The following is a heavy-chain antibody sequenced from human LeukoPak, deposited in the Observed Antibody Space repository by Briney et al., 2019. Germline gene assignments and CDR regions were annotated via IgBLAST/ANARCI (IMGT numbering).Heavy chain of an antibody. J-gene: IGHJ4*02. D-gene: IGHD5-18*01. CDR2: ISAYNGNT. CDR3: ARLDTKGYSFDY. CDR1: GYTFTSYG. V-gene: IGHV1-18*01. Sequence: ASVKVSCKASGYTFTSYGISWVRQAPGQGLEWMGWISAYNGNTNYAQQLQGRVTMTTDTSTSTAYMELRSLRSDDTAVYYCARLDTKGYSFDYWGQGTLVTVSS.